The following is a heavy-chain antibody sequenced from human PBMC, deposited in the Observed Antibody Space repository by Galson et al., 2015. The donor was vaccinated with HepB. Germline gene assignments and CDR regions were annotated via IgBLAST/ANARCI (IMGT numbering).Heavy chain of an antibody. J-gene: IGHJ4*02. CDR2: ISSSGSMI. CDR1: GFALSSYE. V-gene: IGHV3-48*03. CDR3: ARRFDY. Sequence: SLRLSCAASGFALSSYEMNWVRQAPGKGLEWVSYISSSGSMIYYADSVKGRFTISRDNARNSLYLQMNNLRAEDTALYYCARRFDYWGQGILVTVSS.